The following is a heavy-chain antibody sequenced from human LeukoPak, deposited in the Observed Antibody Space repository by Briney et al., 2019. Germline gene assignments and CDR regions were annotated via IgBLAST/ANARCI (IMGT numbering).Heavy chain of an antibody. CDR1: GFTFSSYS. V-gene: IGHV3-21*03. CDR2: ISSSSSYI. D-gene: IGHD3-9*01. Sequence: GGSLRLSCAASGFTFSSYSMNWVRQAPGKGLEWVSSISSSSSYIYYADSVKGRFTISRDNAKNSLYLQMNSLKTEDTAVYYCTTDGYDILTGYYNGYWGQGTLVTVSS. J-gene: IGHJ4*02. CDR3: TTDGYDILTGYYNGY.